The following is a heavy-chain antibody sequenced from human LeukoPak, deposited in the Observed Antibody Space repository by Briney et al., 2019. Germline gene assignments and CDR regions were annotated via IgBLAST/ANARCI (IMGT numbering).Heavy chain of an antibody. CDR1: GFTFSHYG. D-gene: IGHD4-11*01. J-gene: IGHJ4*02. V-gene: IGHV3-33*06. Sequence: ERSLRLSCIASGFTFSHYGFHWVRQAPGKGLEWVAIIWRDGSKKYYGDSVKGRFIIYRDDPQHTVYLQMNSLRAEDTAVYYCAKDAQRGFDYSNSLEYWGQGSLVTVSS. CDR3: AKDAQRGFDYSNSLEY. CDR2: IWRDGSKK.